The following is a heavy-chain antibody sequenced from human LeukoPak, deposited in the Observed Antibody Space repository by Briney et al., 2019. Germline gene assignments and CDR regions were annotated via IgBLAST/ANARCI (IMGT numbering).Heavy chain of an antibody. V-gene: IGHV5-51*01. CDR1: GYSFTSYW. CDR2: IYPGDSDT. CDR3: ARLGYGSGSYYTMDV. Sequence: GESLKISCKGSGYSFTSYWIGWVRQMPGKGLEWMGIIYPGDSDTRYSPSFQGQVTISADKSISTAYLQWSSLKASDTAMCYCARLGYGSGSYYTMDVWGKGTTVTVSS. J-gene: IGHJ6*04. D-gene: IGHD3-10*01.